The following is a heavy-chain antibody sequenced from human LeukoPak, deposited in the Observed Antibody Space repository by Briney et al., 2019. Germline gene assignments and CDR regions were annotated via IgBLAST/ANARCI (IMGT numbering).Heavy chain of an antibody. V-gene: IGHV4-59*01. CDR1: GASISNNY. CDR3: ARDQPQGGFDY. CDR2: ISYSGST. Sequence: SETLSLTCTVSGASISNNYWSWIRQPPGRGLEWIGYISYSGSTNYNPSLKSRVTISVDTSKNQLSLNLTSVTAADTAVYYCARDQPQGGFDYWGQGTLVTVSS. J-gene: IGHJ4*02. D-gene: IGHD1-14*01.